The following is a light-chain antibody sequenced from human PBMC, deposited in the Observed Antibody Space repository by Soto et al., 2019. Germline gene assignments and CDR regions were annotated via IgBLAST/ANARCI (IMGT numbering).Light chain of an antibody. J-gene: IGKJ4*01. V-gene: IGKV3-20*01. Sequence: EIVLTQSPGTLSLSPGDTATLSCRASQSVPTNYLAWYQQKPGQAPSLLIYRASRRATGIPDRFGGSGSGTDFTLTIRLEPEDFAVYYCQQYGGSPLTFGGGTKVEI. CDR2: RAS. CDR3: QQYGGSPLT. CDR1: QSVPTNY.